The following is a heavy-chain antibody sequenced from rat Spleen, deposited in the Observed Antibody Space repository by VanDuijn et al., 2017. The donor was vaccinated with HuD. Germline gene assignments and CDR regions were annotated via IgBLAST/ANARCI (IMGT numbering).Heavy chain of an antibody. Sequence: EVQVVESGGGLVQPGRSLKLSCAASGFTFNVYWMAWIRQAPGKGLEWVASITNTGDTTYYSDSVKGRFTISRDNAISTLYLQVSSLRSEDTATYYCTRENYYTGDYWGQGVMVTVSS. CDR2: ITNTGDTT. CDR3: TRENYYTGDY. CDR1: GFTFNVYW. V-gene: IGHV5-31*01. D-gene: IGHD1-6*01. J-gene: IGHJ2*01.